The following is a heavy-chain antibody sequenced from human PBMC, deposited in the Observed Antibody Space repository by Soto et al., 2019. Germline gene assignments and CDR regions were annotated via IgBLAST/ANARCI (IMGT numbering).Heavy chain of an antibody. Sequence: QVQLQESGPGLVKPSETLSLTCTVSGGFISSYYWSWIRQPPGKGLEWIGYIYDSGSTNYNPALVSRVTISVHTSKNEVSLKLSSVTAADTAVYYWARHSAWDYTTNWYIRHFDHWGQGTLVTVSS. CDR2: IYDSGST. CDR3: ARHSAWDYTTNWYIRHFDH. D-gene: IGHD6-13*01. J-gene: IGHJ4*02. V-gene: IGHV4-59*08. CDR1: GGFISSYY.